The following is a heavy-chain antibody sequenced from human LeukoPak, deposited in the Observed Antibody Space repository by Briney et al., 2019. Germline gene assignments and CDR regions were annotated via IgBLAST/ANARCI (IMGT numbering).Heavy chain of an antibody. Sequence: SVKVSCKASGYTFTSYAISWVRQAPGQGLEWMGGIIPIFGTANYAQKFQGRVTITTDESTSTAYMELSSLRSEDTAVYYCARDYYDSSGYFGYWGQGTLVTVSS. D-gene: IGHD3-22*01. V-gene: IGHV1-69*05. CDR2: IIPIFGTA. J-gene: IGHJ4*02. CDR1: GYTFTSYA. CDR3: ARDYYDSSGYFGY.